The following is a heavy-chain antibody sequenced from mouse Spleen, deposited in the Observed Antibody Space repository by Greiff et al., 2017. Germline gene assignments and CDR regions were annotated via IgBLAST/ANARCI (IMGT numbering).Heavy chain of an antibody. Sequence: EVKLQESGGGLVQPGGSLRLSCATSGFTFTDYYMSWVRQPPGKALEWLGFIRNKANGYTTEYSASVKGRFTISRDNSQSILYLQMNTLRAEDSSTYYCARARDRYGDYYAMDYWGQGTSVTVSS. J-gene: IGHJ4*01. V-gene: IGHV7-3*02. CDR3: ARARDRYGDYYAMDY. CDR2: IRNKANGYTT. CDR1: GFTFTDYY. D-gene: IGHD2-14*01.